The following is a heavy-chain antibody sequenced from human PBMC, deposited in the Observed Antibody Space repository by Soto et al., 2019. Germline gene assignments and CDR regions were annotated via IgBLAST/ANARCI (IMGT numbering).Heavy chain of an antibody. D-gene: IGHD6-6*01. CDR2: ISYDGSNK. CDR1: GFTFSSYA. J-gene: IGHJ4*02. Sequence: QVQLVESGGGVVQPGRSLRLSCAASGFTFSSYAMHWVRQAPGKGLEWVAVISYDGSNKYYADSVKGRFTISRDNSKNTLYLQMISLRAEDTAVYYCATTHSSSSYWGQGTLVTVSS. CDR3: ATTHSSSSY. V-gene: IGHV3-30-3*01.